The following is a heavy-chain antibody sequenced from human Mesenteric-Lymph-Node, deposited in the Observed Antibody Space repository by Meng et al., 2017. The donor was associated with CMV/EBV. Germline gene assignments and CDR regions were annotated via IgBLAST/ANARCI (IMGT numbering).Heavy chain of an antibody. J-gene: IGHJ4*02. D-gene: IGHD3-3*01. V-gene: IGHV4-39*07. CDR3: ARGWRGYSEDY. Sequence: GSLRLSCTVSGDSISSSSYYWGWIRQPPGQGLEWIGSIHYSGTTYYNPSLKSRVTISVDTSKNQFSLKVRSVTAADTAVYYCARGWRGYSEDYWGQGTLVTVSS. CDR1: GDSISSSSYY. CDR2: IHYSGTT.